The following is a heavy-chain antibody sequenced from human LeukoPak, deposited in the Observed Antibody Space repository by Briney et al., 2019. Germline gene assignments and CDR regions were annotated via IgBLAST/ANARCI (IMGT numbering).Heavy chain of an antibody. Sequence: PGGSPRLSCAASGFTFSSYGMSWVRQAPGKGLEWVSAISGSGGSTYYADSVKGRFTISRDNSKNTLYLQMNSLRAEDTAVYYCAKGSDYDYVWGSFYYWGQGTLVTVSS. CDR3: AKGSDYDYVWGSFYY. J-gene: IGHJ4*02. V-gene: IGHV3-23*01. D-gene: IGHD3-16*01. CDR2: ISGSGGST. CDR1: GFTFSSYG.